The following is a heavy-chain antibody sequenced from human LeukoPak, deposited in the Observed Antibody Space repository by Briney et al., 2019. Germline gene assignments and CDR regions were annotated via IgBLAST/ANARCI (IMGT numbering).Heavy chain of an antibody. CDR2: IYPGDSDT. CDR1: GYRFTSYW. CDR3: AGQDIVVVAASTRAFDI. Sequence: GGSLQIPLKGSGYRFTSYWIAWVRQMPGKGLEWMGIIYPGDSDTRYSPSFQGQVTISADKSISTAYLQCSSLKASDTAMYYCAGQDIVVVAASTRAFDIWGQGAMVTVSS. D-gene: IGHD2-15*01. V-gene: IGHV5-51*01. J-gene: IGHJ3*02.